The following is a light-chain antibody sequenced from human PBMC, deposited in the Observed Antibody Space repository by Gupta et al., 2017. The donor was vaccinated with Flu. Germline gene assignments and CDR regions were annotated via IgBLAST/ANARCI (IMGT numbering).Light chain of an antibody. Sequence: PSSLSASVGDRVTITCRASQSISSSLNWYQQKPGKAPKLLMYATSSLQSGVPSRFSGSGSGTDFTLTISSLQPEDFATYYCQQSYSIRSTFGQGTKLEIK. J-gene: IGKJ2*02. CDR3: QQSYSIRST. V-gene: IGKV1-39*01. CDR1: QSISSS. CDR2: ATS.